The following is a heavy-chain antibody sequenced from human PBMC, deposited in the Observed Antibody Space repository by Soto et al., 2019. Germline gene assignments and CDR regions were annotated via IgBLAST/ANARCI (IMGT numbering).Heavy chain of an antibody. CDR2: ISVSGGTT. V-gene: IGHV3-23*01. Sequence: GGSLRLSCAASGFTFSSYAMSWVRQAPGKGLEWVSAISVSGGTTYYADSVKGRFTISRDNSKNTLYLHMNSLRAEDTAAYYCAKPYCTTTSCYRGHFDYWGQGTLVTVSS. CDR3: AKPYCTTTSCYRGHFDY. D-gene: IGHD2-2*01. CDR1: GFTFSSYA. J-gene: IGHJ4*02.